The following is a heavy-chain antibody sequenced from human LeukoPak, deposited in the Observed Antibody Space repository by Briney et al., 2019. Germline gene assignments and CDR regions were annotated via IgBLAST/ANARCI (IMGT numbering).Heavy chain of an antibody. J-gene: IGHJ6*02. CDR3: ARNNGMDV. V-gene: IGHV3-7*03. CDR1: GFALSSHW. Sequence: GGSLRLSGAASGFALSSHWMTWVRQVPGRGPEWVANVNRDGSETYYLDSVKGRFTISKDNAKNSLYLQMNSLRAEDTALYHCARNNGMDVWGQGTTVIVSS. CDR2: VNRDGSET.